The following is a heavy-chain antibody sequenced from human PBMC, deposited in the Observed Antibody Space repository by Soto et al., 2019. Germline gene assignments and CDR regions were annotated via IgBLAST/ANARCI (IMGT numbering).Heavy chain of an antibody. CDR3: AKEGIVATIGLDY. Sequence: LRLSCAASGFTFSSYGMHWVRQAPGKGLEWVAVISYDGSNKYYADSVKGRFTISRDNSKNTLYLQMNSLRAEDTAVYYCAKEGIVATIGLDYWGQGTLVTVSS. CDR2: ISYDGSNK. D-gene: IGHD5-12*01. V-gene: IGHV3-30*18. J-gene: IGHJ4*02. CDR1: GFTFSSYG.